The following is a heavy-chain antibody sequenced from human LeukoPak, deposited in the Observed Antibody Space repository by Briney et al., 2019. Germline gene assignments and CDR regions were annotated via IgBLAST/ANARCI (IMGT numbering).Heavy chain of an antibody. CDR1: GGSISSSSYY. Sequence: PSETLSLTCTVSGGSISSSSYYWGWIRQPPGKGLEWIGSIYYSGSTYYNPSLKSRVTISVDTSKNQFSLKLSSVTAADTAVYYCARYGFWSGYYVDYTPWFDPWGQGTLVTVSS. J-gene: IGHJ5*02. CDR3: ARYGFWSGYYVDYTPWFDP. V-gene: IGHV4-39*07. D-gene: IGHD3-3*01. CDR2: IYYSGST.